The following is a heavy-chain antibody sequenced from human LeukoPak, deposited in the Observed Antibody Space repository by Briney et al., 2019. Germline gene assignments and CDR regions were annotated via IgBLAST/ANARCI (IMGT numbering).Heavy chain of an antibody. J-gene: IGHJ4*02. CDR3: ATASRYDFWSGIFDY. V-gene: IGHV4-39*01. D-gene: IGHD3-3*01. CDR1: GGSISSSSYY. Sequence: SETLSLTCTVSGGSISSSSYYWGWIRQPPGKGLEWIGSIYYSGSTYYNPSLKSRVTVSVDTSKNQFSLKLSSVTAADTAVYYCATASRYDFWSGIFDYWGQGTLVTVSS. CDR2: IYYSGST.